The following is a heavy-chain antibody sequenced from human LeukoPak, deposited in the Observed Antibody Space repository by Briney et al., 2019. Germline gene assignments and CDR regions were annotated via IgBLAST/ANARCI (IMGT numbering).Heavy chain of an antibody. D-gene: IGHD5-12*01. V-gene: IGHV4-39*01. CDR1: GGSISSSSYY. CDR2: IYYSGST. Sequence: PSQTLSLTCTVSGGSISSSSYYWGWIRQPPGKGLEWIGSIYYSGSTYYNPSLKSRVTISVDTSKNQFSLKLSSVTAADTAVYYCARRPSSGYDYDNWFDPWGQGTLVTVSS. J-gene: IGHJ5*02. CDR3: ARRPSSGYDYDNWFDP.